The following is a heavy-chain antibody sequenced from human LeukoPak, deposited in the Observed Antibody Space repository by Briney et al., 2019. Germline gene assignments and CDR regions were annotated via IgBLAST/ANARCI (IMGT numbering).Heavy chain of an antibody. J-gene: IGHJ4*01. CDR3: AKDHHPGYYPTNFDY. CDR1: GFIFSSYA. D-gene: IGHD2-2*03. CDR2: ISGSGGST. Sequence: GGPLRLSCAASGFIFSSYAMSWVRQAPGKGLEWVSAISGSGGSTYYADSVKGRFTISRDNSKNTLYLQMNSLRAEDTAIYYCAKDHHPGYYPTNFDYWGHGTLVTVSS. V-gene: IGHV3-23*01.